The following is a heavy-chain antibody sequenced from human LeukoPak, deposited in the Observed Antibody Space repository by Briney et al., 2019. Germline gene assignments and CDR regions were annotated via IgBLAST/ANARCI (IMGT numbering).Heavy chain of an antibody. CDR3: AREVAEAFDI. CDR2: IGGSSTSI. Sequence: GGSLRLSCAASEFIFSSYSMNWVRQAPGKGLEWVSSIGGSSTSIYYAGSVKGRFTISRDNAKNSLYLQMNSLTVEDTAVYYCAREVAEAFDIWGQGTMVTVSS. D-gene: IGHD2-15*01. CDR1: EFIFSSYS. V-gene: IGHV3-21*01. J-gene: IGHJ3*02.